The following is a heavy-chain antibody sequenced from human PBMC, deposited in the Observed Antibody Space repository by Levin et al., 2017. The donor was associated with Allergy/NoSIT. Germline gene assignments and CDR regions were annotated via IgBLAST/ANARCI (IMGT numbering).Heavy chain of an antibody. D-gene: IGHD3-22*01. Sequence: GGSLRLSCAASGFTFSSYEMNWVRQAPGKGLEWVSYISSSGSTIYYADSVKGRFTISRDNAKNSLYLQMNSLRAEDTAVYYCARENYYDSSGYLIPFDPWGQGTLVTVSS. V-gene: IGHV3-48*03. J-gene: IGHJ5*02. CDR1: GFTFSSYE. CDR3: ARENYYDSSGYLIPFDP. CDR2: ISSSGSTI.